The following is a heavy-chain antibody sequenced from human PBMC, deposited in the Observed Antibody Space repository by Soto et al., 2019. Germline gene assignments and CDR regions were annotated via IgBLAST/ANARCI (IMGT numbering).Heavy chain of an antibody. CDR2: TYYRSNLYN. Sequence: SQTLSLTCAISGDSVSSNSAAWNWIRQSPSRGLEWLGRTYYRSNLYNYYAVSVKSRITINPDTSKNQFSLQLNSVTPEDTAVYYCAREGGVPPYCSGGSCPFDYWGQGTLVTGSS. CDR1: GDSVSSNSAA. V-gene: IGHV6-1*01. CDR3: AREGGVPPYCSGGSCPFDY. J-gene: IGHJ4*02. D-gene: IGHD2-15*01.